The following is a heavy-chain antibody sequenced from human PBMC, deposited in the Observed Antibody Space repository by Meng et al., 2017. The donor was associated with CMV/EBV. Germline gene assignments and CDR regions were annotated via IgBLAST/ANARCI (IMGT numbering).Heavy chain of an antibody. V-gene: IGHV3-7*04. J-gene: IGHJ4*02. Sequence: GESLKTPCAASGFTFSSYWMSWVRQAPGKGLEWVANIKQDGSEKYYVDSVKGRFTISRDNAKNSLYLQMDSLRAEDTAVYYCARVSDFWTEGGLDYWGQGTLVTVSS. D-gene: IGHD3-3*01. CDR3: ARVSDFWTEGGLDY. CDR2: IKQDGSEK. CDR1: GFTFSSYW.